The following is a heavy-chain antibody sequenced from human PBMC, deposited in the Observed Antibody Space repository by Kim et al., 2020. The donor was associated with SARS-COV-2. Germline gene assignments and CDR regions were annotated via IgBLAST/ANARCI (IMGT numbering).Heavy chain of an antibody. J-gene: IGHJ5*02. Sequence: SETLSLTCAVYGGSFSGYYWSWIRQPPGKGLEWIGEINHSGSTNYNPSLKSRVTISVDTSKNQFSLKLSSVTAADTAVYYCGARVSSVTRRLDWFDPWGQGTLVTVSS. CDR2: INHSGST. CDR1: GGSFSGYY. CDR3: GARVSSVTRRLDWFDP. V-gene: IGHV4-34*01. D-gene: IGHD4-17*01.